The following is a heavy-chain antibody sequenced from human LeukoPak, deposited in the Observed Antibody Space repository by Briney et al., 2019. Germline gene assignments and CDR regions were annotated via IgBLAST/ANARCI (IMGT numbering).Heavy chain of an antibody. V-gene: IGHV1-24*01. D-gene: IGHD1-14*01. J-gene: IGHJ5*02. CDR1: GYTLTELS. Sequence: ASVKVSCKVSGYTLTELSMHWVRQAPGNGLEGMGGFDPEDGETIYAQKFQGRVTMTEDTSTDTAYMELSSLRSEDTAVYYCALAPPDGWFDPWGQGTLVTVSS. CDR2: FDPEDGET. CDR3: ALAPPDGWFDP.